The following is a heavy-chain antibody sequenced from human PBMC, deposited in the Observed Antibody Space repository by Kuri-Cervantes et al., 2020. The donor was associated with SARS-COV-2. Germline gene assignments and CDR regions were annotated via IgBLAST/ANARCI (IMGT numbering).Heavy chain of an antibody. CDR2: ISAYNGNT. CDR3: ARSGSAPYYYYGMDV. CDR1: GYILPELS. Sequence: ASVKVSCKVPGYILPELSLQWVRQAPGQGLEWMGRISAYNGNTNYAQKFQGRVTMTTDASTSTAYMDLRSLRSDDTAVYYCARSGSAPYYYYGMDVWGQGTTVTVSS. J-gene: IGHJ6*02. V-gene: IGHV1-18*01. D-gene: IGHD3-10*01.